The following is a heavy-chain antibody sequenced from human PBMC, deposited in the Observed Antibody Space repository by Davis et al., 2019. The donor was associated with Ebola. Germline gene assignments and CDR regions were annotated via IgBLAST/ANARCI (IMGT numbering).Heavy chain of an antibody. CDR3: AREGYRDYYYYGMDV. J-gene: IGHJ6*02. CDR1: GFTFSSYA. V-gene: IGHV3-23*01. D-gene: IGHD2-2*02. Sequence: GESLKISCAASGFTFSSYAMSWVRQAPGKGLEWVSAISGSGGSTYYADSVKGRFTISRDNSKNTLYLQMNSLRAEGTAVYYCAREGYRDYYYYGMDVWGQGTTVTVSS. CDR2: ISGSGGST.